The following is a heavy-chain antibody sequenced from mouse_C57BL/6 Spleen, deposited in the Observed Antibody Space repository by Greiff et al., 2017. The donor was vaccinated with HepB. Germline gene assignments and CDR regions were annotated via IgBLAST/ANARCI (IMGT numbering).Heavy chain of an antibody. CDR2: IDPSDSYT. Sequence: QVQLQQPGAELVMPGASVKLSCKASGYTFTSYWMHWVKQSPGQGLEWIGEIDPSDSYTNYNQKFKGKSTLTVDKSSSTAYMQLSSLTSEDSAVYYCARQYYYYGSSYDYFDYWGQGTTLTVSS. CDR3: ARQYYYYGSSYDYFDY. CDR1: GYTFTSYW. D-gene: IGHD1-1*01. V-gene: IGHV1-69*01. J-gene: IGHJ2*01.